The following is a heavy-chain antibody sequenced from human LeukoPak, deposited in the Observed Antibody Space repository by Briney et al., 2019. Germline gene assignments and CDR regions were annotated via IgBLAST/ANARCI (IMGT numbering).Heavy chain of an antibody. Sequence: GESLRLSCAASGFTFSTYAMSWVRQTPERGLEWVSAISDTGGNTFYADSVKGRFTISRDNSKNTLYLQMNSLRAEDTAIYYRAKGRTNDYWGQGTLVTVSS. J-gene: IGHJ4*02. D-gene: IGHD1/OR15-1a*01. CDR1: GFTFSTYA. CDR2: ISDTGGNT. V-gene: IGHV3-23*01. CDR3: AKGRTNDY.